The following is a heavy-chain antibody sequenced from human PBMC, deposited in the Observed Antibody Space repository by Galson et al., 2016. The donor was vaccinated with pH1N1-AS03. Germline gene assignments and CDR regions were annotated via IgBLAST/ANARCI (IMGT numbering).Heavy chain of an antibody. CDR2: INPSSGGT. V-gene: IGHV1-2*02. CDR3: ARDFHSSNV. Sequence: SVKVSCKASGYTFSDYYMHWVRQAPGRGLEWMGWINPSSGGTKSGQKFQGRVTMTTDTSISTAYMEVTGLRGDDTAVYYCARDFHSSNVWGQGTLVTVSS. CDR1: GYTFSDYY. D-gene: IGHD2-15*01. J-gene: IGHJ4*01.